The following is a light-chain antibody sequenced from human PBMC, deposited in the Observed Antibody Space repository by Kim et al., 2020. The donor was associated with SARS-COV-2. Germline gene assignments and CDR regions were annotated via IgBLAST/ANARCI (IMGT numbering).Light chain of an antibody. Sequence: SLPPGERATLACRASQSVSSNYLAWYQQKPGQAPRLLIYGASSRATGIPDRFSGSGSETDFTLTISRLEPEDFAVYYCQQYGTSYTFGQGTKLEI. CDR2: GAS. V-gene: IGKV3-20*01. CDR3: QQYGTSYT. CDR1: QSVSSNY. J-gene: IGKJ2*01.